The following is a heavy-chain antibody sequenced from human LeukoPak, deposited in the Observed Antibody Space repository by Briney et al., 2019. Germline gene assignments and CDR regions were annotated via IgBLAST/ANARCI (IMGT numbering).Heavy chain of an antibody. D-gene: IGHD2-2*01. CDR2: ISSSSSYI. CDR3: ARAQIVVPAPDY. CDR1: GFTFSSYS. Sequence: GGSLRLSCAASGFTFSSYSMNWVRQAPGKGLEWVSSISSSSSYIYYADSVKGRFTTSRDNAKNSLYLQMNSLRAEDTAVYYCARAQIVVPAPDYWGQGTLVTVSS. V-gene: IGHV3-21*01. J-gene: IGHJ4*02.